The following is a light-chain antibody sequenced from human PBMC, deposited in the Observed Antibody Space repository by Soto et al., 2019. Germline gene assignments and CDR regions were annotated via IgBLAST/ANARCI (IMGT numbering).Light chain of an antibody. CDR1: QSVLYSSNNNNY. CDR2: WAS. CDR3: QQYYSTPLT. V-gene: IGKV4-1*01. J-gene: IGKJ4*01. Sequence: DIVMTQSPDSLAVSLGERATINCKSSQSVLYSSNNNNYLAWFQQKPGQPPKLLIYWASTRESGFPDRFSGSGSGTDFTLTISSLQAEDVAVYYCQQYYSTPLTFGGGTKVEIK.